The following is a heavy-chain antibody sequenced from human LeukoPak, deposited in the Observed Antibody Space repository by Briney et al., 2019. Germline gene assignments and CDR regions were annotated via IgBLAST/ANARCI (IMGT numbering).Heavy chain of an antibody. CDR3: AKEEFQYDYVWGSYRSLGY. CDR2: INSDGSST. CDR1: GFTFSSYW. Sequence: GGSLRLSCAASGFTFSSYWMHWVRQAPGKGLVWVSRINSDGSSTSYADSVKGRFTISRDNSKSTLYLQMNSLRAEDTAVYYCAKEEFQYDYVWGSYRSLGYWGQGTLVTVSS. V-gene: IGHV3-74*01. D-gene: IGHD3-16*02. J-gene: IGHJ4*02.